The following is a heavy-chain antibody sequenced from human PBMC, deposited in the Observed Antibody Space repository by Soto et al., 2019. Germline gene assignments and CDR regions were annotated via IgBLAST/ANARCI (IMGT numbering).Heavy chain of an antibody. CDR1: GFTFSSYA. CDR3: PKGGSTFCYYYYGMDV. D-gene: IGHD3-3*01. V-gene: IGHV3-23*01. J-gene: IGHJ6*02. CDR2: LSGSGGST. Sequence: GGSLRLSCAASGFTFSSYAMNWVRQAPGKGLEWVSALSGSGGSTYYADSVKGRFTISRDNSKNTLYLQMYSLRAEDTAVYYCPKGGSTFCYYYYGMDVWGQGTTVTVSS.